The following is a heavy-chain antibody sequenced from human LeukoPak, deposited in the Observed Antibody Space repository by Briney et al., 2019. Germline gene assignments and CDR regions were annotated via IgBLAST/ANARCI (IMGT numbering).Heavy chain of an antibody. D-gene: IGHD6-13*01. CDR2: IYYSGST. J-gene: IGHJ4*02. V-gene: IGHV4-30-4*02. CDR3: ARGSWQQLGR. CDR1: GGSISSSSYY. Sequence: SETLSLTCTVSGGSISSSSYYWSWIRQPPGKGLEWIGYIYYSGSTYYNPSLKSRVTISVDTSKNQFSLKLSSVTAADTAVYYCARGSWQQLGRWGQGTLVTVSS.